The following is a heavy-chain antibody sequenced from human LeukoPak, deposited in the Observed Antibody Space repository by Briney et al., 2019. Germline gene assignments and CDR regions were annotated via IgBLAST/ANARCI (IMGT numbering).Heavy chain of an antibody. Sequence: SGPTLVNPTQTLTLTCTFSGFSLSNSGVGVGWILQPPRKALEWLALIYWDDDKRYSPSLKSRLTITKDTSKNQVVLTVSNMDLVDTGTYYCAHRQSHSSSWGHWGQGTLVTVSS. CDR3: AHRQSHSSSWGH. D-gene: IGHD6-13*01. J-gene: IGHJ4*02. CDR2: IYWDDDK. V-gene: IGHV2-5*02. CDR1: GFSLSNSGVG.